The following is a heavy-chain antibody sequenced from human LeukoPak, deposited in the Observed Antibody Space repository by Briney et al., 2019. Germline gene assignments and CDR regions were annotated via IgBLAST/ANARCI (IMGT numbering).Heavy chain of an antibody. J-gene: IGHJ5*02. CDR2: ISSSSSYI. CDR3: ARDRGIYSGYDPNWFDP. D-gene: IGHD5-12*01. Sequence: GGSLRLSCAASGFTFSSYSMNWVRQAPGKGLEWVSYISSSSSYIYYADSVKGRFTISRDNAKNSLYLQMNSLRAEDTAVYYCARDRGIYSGYDPNWFDPWGQGTLVTVSS. V-gene: IGHV3-21*05. CDR1: GFTFSSYS.